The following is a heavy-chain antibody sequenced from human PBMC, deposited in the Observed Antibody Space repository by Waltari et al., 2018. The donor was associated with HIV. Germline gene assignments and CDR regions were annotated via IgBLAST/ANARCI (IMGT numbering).Heavy chain of an antibody. CDR2: MKSKTEVGTT. CDR1: GFTFSNAW. Sequence: EVQLVESGGGLVKPGGSLRLSWAASGFTFSNAWMRWVRTAQGQGQEWVGGMKSKTEVGTTNYGAPVKGRFTISRDDSKNTLYLQMNSLKTEDTAVYYCTTPRDWNDVWYYYYGMDVWGQGTTVTVSS. CDR3: TTPRDWNDVWYYYYGMDV. D-gene: IGHD1-1*01. V-gene: IGHV3-15*01. J-gene: IGHJ6*02.